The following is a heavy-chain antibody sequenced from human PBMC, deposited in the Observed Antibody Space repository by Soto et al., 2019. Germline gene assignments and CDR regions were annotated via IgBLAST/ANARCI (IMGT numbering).Heavy chain of an antibody. D-gene: IGHD1-7*01. V-gene: IGHV4-59*01. CDR1: GGSISSYY. J-gene: IGHJ4*02. CDR3: ARAFQEWVTGTTGPFDY. Sequence: SETLSLTCTVSGGSISSYYWSWIRQPPGKGLEWIGYIYYSGSTNYNPSLKSRVTISVDTSKNQFSLKLSSVTAADTAVYYCARAFQEWVTGTTGPFDYWGQGTLVTVSA. CDR2: IYYSGST.